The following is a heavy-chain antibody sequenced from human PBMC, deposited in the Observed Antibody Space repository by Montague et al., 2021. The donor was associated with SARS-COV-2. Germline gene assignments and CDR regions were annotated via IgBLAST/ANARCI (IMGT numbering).Heavy chain of an antibody. CDR3: VRYSGWFYFDF. CDR1: GDSVSRNSVA. CDR2: TYYRSKWYS. D-gene: IGHD6-19*01. V-gene: IGHV6-1*01. J-gene: IGHJ4*02. Sequence: CAISGDSVSRNSVAWCWIRQSPSGGLEWLGRTYYRSKWYSDYAPSVRGRLTVNPDASKNEFSLELNYVTPEDTAVYYCVRYSGWFYFDFWGQGTLVTVSS.